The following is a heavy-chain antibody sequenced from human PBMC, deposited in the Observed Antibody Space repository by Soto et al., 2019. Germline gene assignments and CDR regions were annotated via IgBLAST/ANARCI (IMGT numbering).Heavy chain of an antibody. CDR2: MNPNSGNT. Sequence: ASVKVSCKASGYTFTSYDINWVRQATGQGLEWMGWMNPNSGNTGYAQKFQGRVTMTRNTSISTAYMELSSLRSEDTAVYYCARVVGFAIAVGFYYYYGMDVWGQGTTVTV. CDR1: GYTFTSYD. J-gene: IGHJ6*02. CDR3: ARVVGFAIAVGFYYYYGMDV. D-gene: IGHD6-19*01. V-gene: IGHV1-8*01.